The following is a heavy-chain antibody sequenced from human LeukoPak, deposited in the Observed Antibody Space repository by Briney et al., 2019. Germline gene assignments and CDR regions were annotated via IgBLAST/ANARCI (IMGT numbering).Heavy chain of an antibody. CDR3: ARDSWGYSEY. V-gene: IGHV3-11*01. CDR1: GFTLSDYY. D-gene: IGHD6-13*01. Sequence: GGSLRLSCAASGFTLSDYYMSWIRQAPGKGLEWVSYISKSGDTIYYADSLKGRFSISRDNAKNSLYLQMNSLRAEDTAVYYCARDSWGYSEYGGQGTLVTVSS. CDR2: ISKSGDTI. J-gene: IGHJ4*02.